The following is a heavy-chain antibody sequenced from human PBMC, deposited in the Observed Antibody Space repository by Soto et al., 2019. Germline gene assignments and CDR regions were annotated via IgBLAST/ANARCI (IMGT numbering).Heavy chain of an antibody. J-gene: IGHJ3*02. CDR1: GFTFSNAW. V-gene: IGHV3-15*01. CDR3: TTDKGREAFYI. CDR2: IKSKTDGGTT. Sequence: VQLVESGGGLVKPGGSLRLSCAASGFTFSNAWMSWVRQAPGEGLEWVGRIKSKTDGGTTDYAAPVKGRFTISRDDSKNTLYLQMNSLKTEDTAVYYCTTDKGREAFYIWGQGTMVTVSS.